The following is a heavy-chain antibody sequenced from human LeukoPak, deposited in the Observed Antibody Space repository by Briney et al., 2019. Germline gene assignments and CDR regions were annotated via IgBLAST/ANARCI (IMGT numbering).Heavy chain of an antibody. CDR1: GFTVSSNY. J-gene: IGHJ3*02. CDR3: ARVGKNFDPDAFDI. Sequence: GGSLRLSCAASGFTVSSNYMSWVRQAPGKGLEWVANIKQDGSEKYYVDSVKGRFTISRDNAKNSLYLQMNSLRAEDTAVYYCARVGKNFDPDAFDIWGQGTMVTVSS. V-gene: IGHV3-7*01. CDR2: IKQDGSEK. D-gene: IGHD3-9*01.